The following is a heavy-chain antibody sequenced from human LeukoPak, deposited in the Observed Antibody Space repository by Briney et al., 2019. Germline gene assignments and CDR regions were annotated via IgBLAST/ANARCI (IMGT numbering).Heavy chain of an antibody. Sequence: GGSLRLSCAASGFTVSSSYMSWVRQAPGKGLEWVSVIYSGGSTYYADSVKGRFTISRDNSKNTLYLQMNSLRAEDTAVYYCAREDYGRSRYYYGMDVWGQGTTVTVSS. CDR2: IYSGGST. D-gene: IGHD4-17*01. V-gene: IGHV3-66*01. J-gene: IGHJ6*02. CDR1: GFTVSSSY. CDR3: AREDYGRSRYYYGMDV.